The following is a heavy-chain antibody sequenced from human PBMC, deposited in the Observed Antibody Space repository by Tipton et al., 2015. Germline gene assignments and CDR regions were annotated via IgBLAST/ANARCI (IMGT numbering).Heavy chain of an antibody. CDR2: IYYSGST. Sequence: TLSLTCTVSGGSISSSSYYWGWIRQPPGKELEWIGSIYYSGSTYYNPSLKSRVTISVDTPKNRFSLKLSSVTAADTAVYYCASRILLWFGELLPGMDVWGQGTTVTVSS. CDR1: GGSISSSSYY. J-gene: IGHJ6*02. D-gene: IGHD3-10*01. CDR3: ASRILLWFGELLPGMDV. V-gene: IGHV4-39*01.